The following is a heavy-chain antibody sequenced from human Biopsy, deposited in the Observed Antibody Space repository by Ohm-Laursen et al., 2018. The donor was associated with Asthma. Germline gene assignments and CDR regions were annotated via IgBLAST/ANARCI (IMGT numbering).Heavy chain of an antibody. V-gene: IGHV1-69*13. CDR3: ARKAGSCISRTCYSLDF. J-gene: IGHJ4*02. Sequence: GASVKVSCKPLGGTFNTYVIDWVRQAPGQGLEWMGGINSVFGTTTYPQKFQDRVTITADDSTSTVYMELSSLRSEDTAVYYCARKAGSCISRTCYSLDFWGQGTLVTVSS. CDR1: GGTFNTYV. D-gene: IGHD2-2*01. CDR2: INSVFGTT.